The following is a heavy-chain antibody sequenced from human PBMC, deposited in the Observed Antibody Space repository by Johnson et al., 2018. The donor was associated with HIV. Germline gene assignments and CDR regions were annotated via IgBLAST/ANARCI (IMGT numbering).Heavy chain of an antibody. V-gene: IGHV3-NL1*01. Sequence: QVQLVESGGGVVRPGGSLRLSCAASGFTFSSYGMHWVRQAPGKGLEWVSVIYSGGSTYYADSVKGRFTISRDNSKNTLYLQMNSLRAEDTAVYYCARSGYGSGSTHDACDIWGQGTMVTVSS. D-gene: IGHD3-10*01. J-gene: IGHJ3*02. CDR1: GFTFSSYG. CDR3: ARSGYGSGSTHDACDI. CDR2: IYSGGST.